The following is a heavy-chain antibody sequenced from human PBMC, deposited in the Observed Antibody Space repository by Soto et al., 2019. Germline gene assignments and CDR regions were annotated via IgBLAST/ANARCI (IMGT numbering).Heavy chain of an antibody. CDR1: AGSISSRNW. V-gene: IGHV4-4*02. J-gene: IGHJ6*02. Sequence: LSLTCAVSAGSISSRNWWTWVRQSPGKGLEWIGEIHHSGCTNYNPSLKSRVTISVDNSKNQFSLKLTSVTAADTAVYYCARTSYYDSSGYYGMDVWGQGTTVTFSS. CDR3: ARTSYYDSSGYYGMDV. CDR2: IHHSGCT. D-gene: IGHD3-22*01.